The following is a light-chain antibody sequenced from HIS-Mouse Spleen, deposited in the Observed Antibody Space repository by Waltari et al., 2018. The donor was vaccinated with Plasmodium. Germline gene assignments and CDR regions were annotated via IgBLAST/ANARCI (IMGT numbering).Light chain of an antibody. CDR2: EDS. Sequence: SYELTQPPSVSVSPGQTARITCSGDALPKQYAYWYQQKSGQSPVLVIYEDSKRPSGIPERFSGSSSGTMATWTISGAHVEDEADYYCYSTDSSGNHRVFGGGTKLTVL. CDR1: ALPKQY. CDR3: YSTDSSGNHRV. V-gene: IGLV3-10*01. J-gene: IGLJ3*02.